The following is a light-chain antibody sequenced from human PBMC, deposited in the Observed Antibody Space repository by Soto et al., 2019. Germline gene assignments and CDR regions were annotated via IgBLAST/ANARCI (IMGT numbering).Light chain of an antibody. CDR2: DNT. V-gene: IGLV1-40*01. J-gene: IGLJ2*01. CDR1: SSNIGASFD. Sequence: QLVLTQPPSVSGAPGQRVTISCTGRSSNIGASFDVHWYRHLPGTAPKLLIYDNTNRPSGVPDRFSGSKSGTSASLAITGLQADDEADYYCQSFDSSLNISIFGGGTKVTVL. CDR3: QSFDSSLNISI.